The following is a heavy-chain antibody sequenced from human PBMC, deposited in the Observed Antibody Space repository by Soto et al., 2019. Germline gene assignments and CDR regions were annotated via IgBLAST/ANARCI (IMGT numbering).Heavy chain of an antibody. CDR2: IIPIFGTA. CDR3: ARERAGYSGIWATAFDI. CDR1: RGGFSSYA. D-gene: IGHD1-26*01. Sequence: GASVKVSCEASRGGFSSYAISWVRQAPGQGLEWMGGIIPIFGTANYAQKFQGRVTITADESTSTAYMELSSLRSEDTAVYYCARERAGYSGIWATAFDIWGQGTLVTVSS. J-gene: IGHJ3*02. V-gene: IGHV1-69*13.